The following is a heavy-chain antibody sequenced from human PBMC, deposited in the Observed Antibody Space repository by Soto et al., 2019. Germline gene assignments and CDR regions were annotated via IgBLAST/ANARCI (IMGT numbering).Heavy chain of an antibody. CDR3: AGMPATTTNCILP. V-gene: IGHV4-61*01. CDR2: IYYTGRT. Sequence: SETLSDTWTGSGGTVRRGYYYWCWIRQPPGKGLDWIGYIYYTGRTNYNPSLKSRVTMSLATSKNQFSLKLDSVTAADTAIYYCAGMPATTTNCILPWGQGILVTVS. J-gene: IGHJ5*02. D-gene: IGHD1-26*01. CDR1: GGTVRRGYYY.